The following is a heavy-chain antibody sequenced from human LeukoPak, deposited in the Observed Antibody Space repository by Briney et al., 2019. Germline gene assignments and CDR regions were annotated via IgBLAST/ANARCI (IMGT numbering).Heavy chain of an antibody. J-gene: IGHJ5*01. CDR3: GTERYYYDALDS. Sequence: GGSLRLSCAASGFTFSSYWMSWVRQGPGKGLVWVSRINPDGNTITYADSVKGRFTISRDNSKDTLYLQMSGLRAEDTAVYYCGTERYYYDALDSWRQGQLVTVSA. D-gene: IGHD3-22*01. CDR2: INPDGNTI. V-gene: IGHV3-74*03. CDR1: GFTFSSYW.